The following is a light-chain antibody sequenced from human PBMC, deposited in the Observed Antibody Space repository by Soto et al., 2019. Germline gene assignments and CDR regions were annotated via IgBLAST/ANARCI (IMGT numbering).Light chain of an antibody. Sequence: QSALTQPASVSGSPGQSITISCTGTSSDVGGYNYVSWYQQHPDKAPKLMIYEVSNRPSGVSNRFSGSKSGNTASLTISGLQAEDEADYYCSSSTSSSTPYVFGTGTKLTVL. J-gene: IGLJ1*01. CDR3: SSSTSSSTPYV. CDR2: EVS. V-gene: IGLV2-14*01. CDR1: SSDVGGYNY.